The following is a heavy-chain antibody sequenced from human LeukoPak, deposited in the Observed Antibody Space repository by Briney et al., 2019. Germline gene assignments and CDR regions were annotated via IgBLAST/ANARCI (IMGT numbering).Heavy chain of an antibody. CDR2: INPNSGGT. J-gene: IGHJ6*03. Sequence: ASVKVSCKASGYTLTGYYIHWVRQAPGQGLEWMGWINPNSGGTNYAQKFQGRVTMTRDTSISTAYMELSRLRSDDTAVYYCARKSLGYCSSTSCYGSMDVWGKGTTVTVSS. CDR1: GYTLTGYY. D-gene: IGHD2-2*01. CDR3: ARKSLGYCSSTSCYGSMDV. V-gene: IGHV1-2*02.